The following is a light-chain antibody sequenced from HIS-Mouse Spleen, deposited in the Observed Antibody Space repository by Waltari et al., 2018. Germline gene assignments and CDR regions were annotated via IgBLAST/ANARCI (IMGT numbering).Light chain of an antibody. V-gene: IGLV8-61*01. CDR3: VLYMGSGIWV. CDR2: STN. J-gene: IGLJ3*02. Sequence: GGTVTLTCGLSSGSVSTSYYPSWYQQTPGQAPRTLIYSTNTRSSGVPDRFSGSILGNKAALTITGAQADDESYYYCVLYMGSGIWVFGGGTKLTVL. CDR1: SGSVSTSYY.